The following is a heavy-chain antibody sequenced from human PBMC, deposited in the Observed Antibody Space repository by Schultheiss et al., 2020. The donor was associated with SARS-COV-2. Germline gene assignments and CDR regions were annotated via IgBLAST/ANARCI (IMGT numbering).Heavy chain of an antibody. CDR2: IFYSGST. J-gene: IGHJ4*02. CDR3: ARDRAITMTYFDF. V-gene: IGHV4-59*01. D-gene: IGHD3-22*01. CDR1: GGSFSGYY. Sequence: SQTLSLTCAVYGGSFSGYYWSWIRQPPGKGLEWIGYIFYSGSTNYNPSLKSRVTISVDTSKNQFSLKLNSVTAADTAVYYCARDRAITMTYFDFWGRGALVTVSS.